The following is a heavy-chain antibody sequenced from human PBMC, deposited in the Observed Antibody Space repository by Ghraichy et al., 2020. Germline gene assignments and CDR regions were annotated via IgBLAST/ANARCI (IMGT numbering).Heavy chain of an antibody. V-gene: IGHV3-33*04. J-gene: IGHJ1*01. CDR3: ARDCHHGSGSYNPPLGH. CDR2: IWFDGSEK. Sequence: WVAVIWFDGSEKYYADPVKGRFTISRDNSKNTLYLEMNSLRAEDTAVYYCARDCHHGSGSYNPPLGHWGHGILVT. D-gene: IGHD3-10*01.